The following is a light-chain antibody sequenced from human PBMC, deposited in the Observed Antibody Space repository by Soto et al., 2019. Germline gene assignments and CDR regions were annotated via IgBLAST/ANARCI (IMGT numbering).Light chain of an antibody. J-gene: IGKJ5*01. CDR1: QTVSSY. Sequence: DIQMTQSPLSLSASVGDSVSISCRASQTVSSYLSWYQQKPGKAPKLLIHGASTLQGGVPSRFSGSGSGTDFTLVISSLQPEDFATYYCQQSYRAPITFGQGTRLEIK. CDR3: QQSYRAPIT. V-gene: IGKV1-39*01. CDR2: GAS.